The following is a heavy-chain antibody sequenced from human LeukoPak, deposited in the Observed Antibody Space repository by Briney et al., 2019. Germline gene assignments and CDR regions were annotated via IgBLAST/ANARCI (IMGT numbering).Heavy chain of an antibody. CDR1: GYSFTRYW. V-gene: IGHV5-51*01. D-gene: IGHD3-22*01. J-gene: IGHJ3*02. CDR2: IYPADSDT. CDR3: ARRPYDYAFDI. Sequence: GESLKISCKGSGYSFTRYWIGWVRQMPGKGLEWMGIIYPADSDTRYSPSFQGQVTISADKSISTAYLQWSSLKASDTAMYYCARRPYDYAFDIWGQGTMVTVSS.